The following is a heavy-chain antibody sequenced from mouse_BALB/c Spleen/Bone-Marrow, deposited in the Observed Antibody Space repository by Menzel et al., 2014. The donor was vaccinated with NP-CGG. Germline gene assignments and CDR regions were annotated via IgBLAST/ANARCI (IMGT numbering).Heavy chain of an antibody. J-gene: IGHJ2*01. CDR1: GFAFSSYD. D-gene: IGHD1-1*01. Sequence: VQLKESGGGLVKPGVSLKLSCAASGFAFSSYDMSWVRQTPEKRLEWVAYISSGGGSTYYPDTVKGRFTISRDNAKNTLYLQMSSLKSEDTAMYYCAREVLRDYFDYWGQGTTLTVSS. V-gene: IGHV5-12-1*01. CDR2: ISSGGGST. CDR3: AREVLRDYFDY.